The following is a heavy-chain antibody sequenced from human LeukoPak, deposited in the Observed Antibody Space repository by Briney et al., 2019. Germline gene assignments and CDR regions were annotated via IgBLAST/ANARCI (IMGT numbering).Heavy chain of an antibody. CDR1: GFTFSSYS. D-gene: IGHD1-26*01. V-gene: IGHV3-21*04. CDR3: AKDRTVGASYWYFDL. J-gene: IGHJ2*01. Sequence: GGSLRLSCAASGFTFSSYSMNWVRQAPGKGLEWISSISSSSSYIYYADSVKGRFTISRDSSKNTLFLHMNTLRAEDTAIYYCAKDRTVGASYWYFDLWGRGTLVTVSS. CDR2: ISSSSSYI.